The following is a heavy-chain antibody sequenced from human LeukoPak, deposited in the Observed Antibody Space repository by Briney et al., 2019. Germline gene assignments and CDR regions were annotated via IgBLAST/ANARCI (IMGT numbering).Heavy chain of an antibody. D-gene: IGHD3-16*01. CDR1: GGSIRGYY. CDR3: AVGATHYYMDV. Sequence: PSETLSLTCTVSGGSIRGYYWSWVRQPPGKGLEWVAYIYYSGSTNYNPSLKSRVTISLDTSKNQFSLKLSSVTAADTAVYYCAVGATHYYMDVWGKGTTVTVSS. V-gene: IGHV4-59*08. CDR2: IYYSGST. J-gene: IGHJ6*03.